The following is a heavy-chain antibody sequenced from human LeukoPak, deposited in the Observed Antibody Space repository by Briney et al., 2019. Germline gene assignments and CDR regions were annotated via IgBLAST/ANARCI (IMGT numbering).Heavy chain of an antibody. CDR2: IKSKTDDGAI. CDR3: TTGERRYDSSGYYPYHFDH. D-gene: IGHD3-22*01. J-gene: IGHJ4*02. CDR1: GFTFSNAW. Sequence: GGSLRLSCAAAGFTFSNAWISWVRQAPGKGLEWVGRIKSKTDDGAIDHAAPVKGRFTISRDDSRNTLYLQMDSLKTEDTAVYYCTTGERRYDSSGYYPYHFDHWGQGTLVTVSS. V-gene: IGHV3-15*01.